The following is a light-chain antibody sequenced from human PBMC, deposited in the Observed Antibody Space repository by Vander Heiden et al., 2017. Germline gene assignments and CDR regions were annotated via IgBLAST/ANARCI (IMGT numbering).Light chain of an antibody. Sequence: QSALTQPRSVSGSPGQSVTISCTGTSSDIGSSNFVSWYQHPPGNAPHLMIYDVTERPLGVPDRFSGSKSGNTASLTISGLQAEDEADYYCCSYADIYTMLFAGGTKLTVL. CDR3: CSYADIYTML. J-gene: IGLJ2*01. V-gene: IGLV2-11*01. CDR2: DVT. CDR1: SSDIGSSNF.